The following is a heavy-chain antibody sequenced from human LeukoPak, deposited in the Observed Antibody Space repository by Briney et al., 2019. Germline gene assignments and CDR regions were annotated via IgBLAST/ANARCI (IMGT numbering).Heavy chain of an antibody. J-gene: IGHJ3*02. CDR2: ISHIGGT. D-gene: IGHD4-17*01. CDR3: ARDLVTVTKGFDI. Sequence: SETLSLTCAVSGDSFSSHYWTWLRQSPGTGLEWIGYISHIGGTNYNPSLKSRVTISIDTSKNQFSLKLRSVTAADTAVYYCARDLVTVTKGFDIWGQGTMVSVSS. V-gene: IGHV4-59*11. CDR1: GDSFSSHY.